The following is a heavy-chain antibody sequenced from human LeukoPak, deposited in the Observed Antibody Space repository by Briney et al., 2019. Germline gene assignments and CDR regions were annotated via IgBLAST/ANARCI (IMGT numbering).Heavy chain of an antibody. V-gene: IGHV1-8*01. J-gene: IGHJ5*02. CDR2: MNPNSGNT. D-gene: IGHD3-9*01. Sequence: GASVKFSCKASGYTFSSYDINWVRQASGQGLEWMGWMNPNSGNTGYAQKFQGRVTMTRNTSISTAYMELSSLRSEDTAVYYCARTSWLRYFDWQDRDQNWFDPWGQGTLVTVSS. CDR3: ARTSWLRYFDWQDRDQNWFDP. CDR1: GYTFSSYD.